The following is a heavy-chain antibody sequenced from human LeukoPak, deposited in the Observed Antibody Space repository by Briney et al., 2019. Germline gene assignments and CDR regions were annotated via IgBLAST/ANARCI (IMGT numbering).Heavy chain of an antibody. D-gene: IGHD4-17*01. CDR2: IYWNDDK. CDR3: AQTTVTTNFDY. CDR1: GFPLSTSGVG. Sequence: SGPTLVKPTQTLTLTCTFSGFPLSTSGVGVGWIRQPPGKALEWLALIYWNDDKRYSPSLKSRLTITKDTSKNQVVLTMANMDPVDTATYYCAQTTVTTNFDYWGQGTLVTVSS. V-gene: IGHV2-5*01. J-gene: IGHJ4*02.